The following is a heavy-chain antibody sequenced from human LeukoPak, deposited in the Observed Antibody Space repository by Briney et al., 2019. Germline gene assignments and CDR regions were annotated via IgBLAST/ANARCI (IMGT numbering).Heavy chain of an antibody. CDR3: ARAPAFAYCGGDCYSDPFDY. CDR2: INPNSGGT. V-gene: IGHV1-2*02. CDR1: GYTFTGYY. J-gene: IGHJ4*02. D-gene: IGHD2-21*02. Sequence: GASVKVSCKASGYTFTGYYMHWVRQGPGQGLGWMGWINPNSGGTNYAQKFQGRVTMTRDTSISTAYTELSRLRSDDTAVYYCARAPAFAYCGGDCYSDPFDYWGQGTLVTVSS.